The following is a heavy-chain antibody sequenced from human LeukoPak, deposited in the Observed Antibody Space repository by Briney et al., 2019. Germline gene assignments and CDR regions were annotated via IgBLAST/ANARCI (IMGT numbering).Heavy chain of an antibody. D-gene: IGHD3-10*01. V-gene: IGHV4-59*01. Sequence: SETLSLTCTVSGGPISNYYWSWIRQPPGKGLEWIGYIYYSGSTNYNPSLKSRVTISVDTSKNQFSLKLSSVTAADTAVYYCARVLRMVRGVTLFDYWGQGTLVTVSS. J-gene: IGHJ4*02. CDR2: IYYSGST. CDR1: GGPISNYY. CDR3: ARVLRMVRGVTLFDY.